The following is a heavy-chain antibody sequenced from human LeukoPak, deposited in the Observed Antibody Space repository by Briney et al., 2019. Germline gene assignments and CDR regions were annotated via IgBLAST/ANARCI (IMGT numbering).Heavy chain of an antibody. Sequence: GGSLRLSCAASGFTFSSYAMSWVRQAPGKGLEWVAVISDDGSKEDCADSVKGRFTISRDNSKNTLYLQMNSLRAEDTAVYYCVLGHYGGLFDNWGQGTLVTVSS. J-gene: IGHJ4*02. V-gene: IGHV3-30-3*01. CDR3: VLGHYGGLFDN. D-gene: IGHD4-23*01. CDR2: ISDDGSKE. CDR1: GFTFSSYA.